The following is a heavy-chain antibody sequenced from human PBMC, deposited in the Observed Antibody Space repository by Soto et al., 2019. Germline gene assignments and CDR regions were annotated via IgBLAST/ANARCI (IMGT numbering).Heavy chain of an antibody. CDR1: GFTFSSYA. D-gene: IGHD2-15*01. Sequence: GGSLRLSCAASGFTFSSYAMSWVRQAPGKGLEWVSAISGSGGSTYYADSVKGRFTISRDNSKNTLYLQMNSLRAEDTAVYYCASRGYCSGGSCYQRGRGPPHFDYWGQGTLVTVSS. V-gene: IGHV3-23*01. J-gene: IGHJ4*02. CDR2: ISGSGGST. CDR3: ASRGYCSGGSCYQRGRGPPHFDY.